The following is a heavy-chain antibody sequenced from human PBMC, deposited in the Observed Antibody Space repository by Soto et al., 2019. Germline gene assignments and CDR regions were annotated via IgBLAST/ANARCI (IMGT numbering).Heavy chain of an antibody. D-gene: IGHD1-26*01. CDR2: IYPGDSDT. CDR1: GYSFTSYW. V-gene: IGHV5-51*01. Sequence: GESLKISCNGSGYSFTSYWIVWVRHMPGKGLEWMGIIYPGDSDTRYSPSFQGQVTISADKSISTAFLQWSSLKASDTAMYYCARVELRYNMDVWGQGTTVTVSS. J-gene: IGHJ6*02. CDR3: ARVELRYNMDV.